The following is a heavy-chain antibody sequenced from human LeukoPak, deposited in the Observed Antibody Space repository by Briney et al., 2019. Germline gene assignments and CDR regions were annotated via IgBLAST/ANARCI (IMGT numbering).Heavy chain of an antibody. J-gene: IGHJ4*02. D-gene: IGHD3-16*02. Sequence: PGGSLRLSCAASGFTFSSYEMNWVRQAPGRGLEWVSYISSSGSTIYYADSVKGRFTISRDNAKNSLYLQMNSQRAEDPAVYYCARDLRGNDYVWGSYRYIDYWGQGTLVTVSS. V-gene: IGHV3-48*03. CDR2: ISSSGSTI. CDR3: ARDLRGNDYVWGSYRYIDY. CDR1: GFTFSSYE.